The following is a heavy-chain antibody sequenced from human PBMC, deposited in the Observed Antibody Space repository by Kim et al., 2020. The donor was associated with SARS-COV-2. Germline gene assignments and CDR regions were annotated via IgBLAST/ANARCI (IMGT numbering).Heavy chain of an antibody. D-gene: IGHD3-16*01. J-gene: IGHJ4*02. CDR2: INHSGST. Sequence: SETLSLTCAVYGGSFSGYYWSWIRQPPGKGLEWIGEINHSGSTNYNPSLKSRVTISVDTSKNQFSLKLSSVTAADTAVYYCARGFVGDLDYWGQGTLVTV. V-gene: IGHV4-34*01. CDR1: GGSFSGYY. CDR3: ARGFVGDLDY.